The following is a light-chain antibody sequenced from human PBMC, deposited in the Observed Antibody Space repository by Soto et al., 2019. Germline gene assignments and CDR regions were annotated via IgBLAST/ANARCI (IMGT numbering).Light chain of an antibody. CDR1: QSVGNN. CDR3: QQRSNWPSIT. V-gene: IGKV3-11*01. Sequence: EIAMTQSPGTLSVSPGERVTLSCRASQSVGNNLAWHQKNPGQAPRLIXYGASNRATGIPARFSGSGSGTDLTLTINSLEPEDFAVYYCQQRSNWPSITVGQGTRLEIK. J-gene: IGKJ5*01. CDR2: GAS.